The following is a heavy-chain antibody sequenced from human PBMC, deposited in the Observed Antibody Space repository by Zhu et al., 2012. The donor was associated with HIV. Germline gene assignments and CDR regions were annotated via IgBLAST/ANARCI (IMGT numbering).Heavy chain of an antibody. CDR3: ARIREDILTGFYYYYMDV. CDR1: GYSISSSNW. Sequence: QVQLQESGPGLVKPSDTLSLTCAVSGYSISSSNWWGWIRQPPGKGLEWIAYMSYSGSTYYNVSLKSRVTMSVDTSKNQFSLKLRSVTAVDTAVYYCARIREDILTGFYYYYMDVWGKGHGHRL. CDR2: MSYSGST. V-gene: IGHV4-28*01. D-gene: IGHD3-9*01. J-gene: IGHJ6*03.